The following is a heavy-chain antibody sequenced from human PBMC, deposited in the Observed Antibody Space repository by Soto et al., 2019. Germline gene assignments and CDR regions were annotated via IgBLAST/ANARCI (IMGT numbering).Heavy chain of an antibody. CDR3: ARVGDGYNSLVYYYYNMDV. D-gene: IGHD5-12*01. Sequence: QVQLQESGPGLVKPSETLSLTCTVSGGSVSSGSYYWSWIRQPPGKGLEWIGYIYYSGSTNYNPCLKSRVTIPVDTSKNQFSLKLSSVTAADTAVYYCARVGDGYNSLVYYYYNMDVWGQGATVTVS. CDR1: GGSVSSGSYY. V-gene: IGHV4-61*01. J-gene: IGHJ6*02. CDR2: IYYSGST.